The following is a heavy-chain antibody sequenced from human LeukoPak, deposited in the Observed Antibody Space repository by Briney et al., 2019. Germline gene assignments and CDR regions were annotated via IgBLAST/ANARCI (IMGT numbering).Heavy chain of an antibody. CDR3: ARGGATRLYFDY. Sequence: GGSLRLSCAASGFTFSSYSMNWVRQAPGKGLEWVSYISSSGSTIYYADSVKGRFTISRDNAKNSLYLQMNSLRAEDTAVYYCARGGATRLYFDYWGQGTLVTVSS. J-gene: IGHJ4*02. D-gene: IGHD1-26*01. CDR2: ISSSGSTI. V-gene: IGHV3-48*04. CDR1: GFTFSSYS.